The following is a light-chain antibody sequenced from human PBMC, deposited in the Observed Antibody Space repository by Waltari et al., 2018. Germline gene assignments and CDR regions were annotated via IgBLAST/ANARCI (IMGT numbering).Light chain of an antibody. CDR1: QSISGH. CDR3: QQSSSAPRT. V-gene: IGKV1-39*01. J-gene: IGKJ2*01. CDR2: AAS. Sequence: DIQMTQSPSSLSASVGDRVTITCRARQSISGHVNWYQQKPGKAPKLLIHAASTLQSGVPPRFSGSGSGTDFTLTISSLQPEDFSTYYCQQSSSAPRTFGQGTKLDVK.